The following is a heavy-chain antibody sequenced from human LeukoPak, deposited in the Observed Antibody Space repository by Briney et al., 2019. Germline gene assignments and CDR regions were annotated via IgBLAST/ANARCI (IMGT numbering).Heavy chain of an antibody. CDR2: IYYIGGT. J-gene: IGHJ6*03. CDR1: GGSINSDY. CDR3: ARRSNYMDV. D-gene: IGHD4-11*01. Sequence: SETLSLTCTVSGGSINSDYWSWIRQPPGEGLEWIGYIYYIGGTNYNPSLKSRVTISLDTSKNQFSLNLRSVTAADTAVYYCARRSNYMDVWGKGTTVTVSS. V-gene: IGHV4-59*08.